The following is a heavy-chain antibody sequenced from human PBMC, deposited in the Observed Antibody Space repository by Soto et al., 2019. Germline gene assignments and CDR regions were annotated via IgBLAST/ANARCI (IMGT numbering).Heavy chain of an antibody. D-gene: IGHD2-21*02. Sequence: QLQLQESGSGLVKPSQTLSLTCAVSGGSISSGGYSWSWIRQPPGKGLEWIGYIYHSGSTYYNPSLQSRVTISVDRSKNQFSLKLSSVTAADTAVYYCASNCGGDCYPDAFDIWGQGTMVTVSS. V-gene: IGHV4-30-2*01. CDR1: GGSISSGGYS. CDR2: IYHSGST. J-gene: IGHJ3*02. CDR3: ASNCGGDCYPDAFDI.